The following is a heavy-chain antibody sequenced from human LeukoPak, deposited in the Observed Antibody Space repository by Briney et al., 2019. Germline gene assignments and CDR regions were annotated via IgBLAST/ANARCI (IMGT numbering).Heavy chain of an antibody. J-gene: IGHJ3*02. CDR1: GGSISSSSYY. D-gene: IGHD6-19*01. CDR2: IYCSGST. V-gene: IGHV4-61*01. CDR3: AKDVTVAGGAFDI. Sequence: PSETLSLTCTVSGGSISSSSYYWSWIRQPPGKGLEWIGYIYCSGSTNYNPSLKSQVTISVDTSKNQFSLKLSSVTAADTAVYYCAKDVTVAGGAFDIWGQGTMVTVSS.